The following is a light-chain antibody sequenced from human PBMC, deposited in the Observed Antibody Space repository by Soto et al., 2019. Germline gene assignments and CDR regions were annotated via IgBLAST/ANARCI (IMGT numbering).Light chain of an antibody. CDR3: GTWDSSLSADV. CDR2: ETN. Sequence: QSVLKQPPSMSAAPGQKVTISCSGRRSSIGDNYASWYQHLPGTAPKLLIYETNKRPSGIPDRFSGSKSGTSATLGITGLQTGDEADYYCGTWDSSLSADVFGTGTKVTVL. V-gene: IGLV1-51*02. CDR1: RSSIGDNY. J-gene: IGLJ1*01.